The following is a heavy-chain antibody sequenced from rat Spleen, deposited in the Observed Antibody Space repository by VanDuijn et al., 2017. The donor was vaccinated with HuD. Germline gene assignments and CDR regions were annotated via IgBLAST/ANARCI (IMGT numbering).Heavy chain of an antibody. J-gene: IGHJ1*01. CDR3: ARQAVNYPGITPDGYFDF. D-gene: IGHD1-4*01. CDR2: ITNSGGSI. Sequence: EVQLVESDGGLVQPGRSLKLSCVASGFTFSNSWMTWIRQAPGKGLEWVASITNSGGSIYYPDSVKGRFTISRDNAKSSLYLQMDSLRSGDTATYYCARQAVNYPGITPDGYFDFWGPGTMVTVSS. CDR1: GFTFSNSW. V-gene: IGHV5-31*01.